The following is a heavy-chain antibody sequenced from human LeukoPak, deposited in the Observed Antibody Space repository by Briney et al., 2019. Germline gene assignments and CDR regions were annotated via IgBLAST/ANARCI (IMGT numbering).Heavy chain of an antibody. CDR3: ARDLLCGGGSCPVDY. CDR1: GGTFSSYT. Sequence: SVKVSCKASGGTFSSYTISWVRQAPGQGLEWMGRIIPILGIANYAQKFQGRVTITADKSTSTAYMELSSLRSEDTAVYYCARDLLCGGGSCPVDYWGQGTLVTVSS. V-gene: IGHV1-69*04. CDR2: IIPILGIA. J-gene: IGHJ4*02. D-gene: IGHD2-15*01.